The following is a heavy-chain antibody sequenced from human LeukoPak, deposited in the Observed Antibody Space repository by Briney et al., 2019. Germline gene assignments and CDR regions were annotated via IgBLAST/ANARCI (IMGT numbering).Heavy chain of an antibody. D-gene: IGHD1-26*01. CDR3: ARVAYSGSYYHAFDI. CDR1: GFTFSSYS. V-gene: IGHV3-21*01. J-gene: IGHJ3*02. Sequence: GGSLRLSCAASGFTFSSYSMNWVRQAPGTGLEWVSSISSSSSYIYYADSVKGRFTISRDNAKNSLYLQMNSLRAEDTAVYYCARVAYSGSYYHAFDIWGQGTMVTVSS. CDR2: ISSSSSYI.